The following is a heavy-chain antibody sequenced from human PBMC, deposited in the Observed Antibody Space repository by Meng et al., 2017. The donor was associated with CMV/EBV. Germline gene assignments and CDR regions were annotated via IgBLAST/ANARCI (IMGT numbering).Heavy chain of an antibody. CDR2: IYYSGST. V-gene: IGHV4-39*07. CDR3: ARFKYCSSTSCYLRNWFDP. Sequence: GSLRLSCTVSGGSISSSSYYWGWIRQPPGKGLEWIGSIYYSGSTYYNPSLKSRVTISVDTSKNQFSLKLSSVTAADTAVYYCARFKYCSSTSCYLRNWFDPRGQGTLVTVSS. J-gene: IGHJ5*02. D-gene: IGHD2-2*01. CDR1: GGSISSSSYY.